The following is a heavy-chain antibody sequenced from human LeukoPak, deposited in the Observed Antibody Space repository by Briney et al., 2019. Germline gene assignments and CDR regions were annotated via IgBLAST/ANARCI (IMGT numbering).Heavy chain of an antibody. Sequence: ASVKVSCKASGYTFTGYYMHWVRQAPGQGLEWMGWINPNSGGTNYAQKFQGRVTMTRDTSISTAYMELSRLRSDDTAVYYCARGDLVAVRGGRYYMDVWGKGTTVTISS. D-gene: IGHD3-10*01. J-gene: IGHJ6*03. CDR2: INPNSGGT. CDR1: GYTFTGYY. V-gene: IGHV1-2*02. CDR3: ARGDLVAVRGGRYYMDV.